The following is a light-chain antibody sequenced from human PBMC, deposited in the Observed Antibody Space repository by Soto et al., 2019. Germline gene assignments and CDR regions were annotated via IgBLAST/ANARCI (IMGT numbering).Light chain of an antibody. V-gene: IGKV3-20*01. Sequence: GLTLSVCALSLSPGERATLSCRASQSVTNNYLAWFQQKPGQAPRLLMYGASSRATGIPDRFSGSGSGTDFTLTITRLEPDDFAVYYCQQYASSRTFGQGGKVDIK. CDR1: QSVTNNY. CDR3: QQYASSRT. CDR2: GAS. J-gene: IGKJ1*01.